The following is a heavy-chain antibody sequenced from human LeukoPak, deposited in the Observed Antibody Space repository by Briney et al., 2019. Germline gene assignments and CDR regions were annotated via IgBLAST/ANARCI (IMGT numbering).Heavy chain of an antibody. Sequence: PGGSLRLSCVASGFTFNTYAKHWGRKGPRTGLEWVAVISYDGSNKYYEDSVQGRFTISRDNTKNTLYLQMNSLRAEDMDVYYCAREEWYYFDYWGQGTLVTVSS. CDR3: AREEWYYFDY. CDR1: GFTFNTYA. D-gene: IGHD3-3*01. J-gene: IGHJ4*02. CDR2: ISYDGSNK. V-gene: IGHV3-30-3*01.